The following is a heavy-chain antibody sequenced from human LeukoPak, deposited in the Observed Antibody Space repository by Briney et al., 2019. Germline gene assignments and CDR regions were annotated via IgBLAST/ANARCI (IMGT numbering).Heavy chain of an antibody. J-gene: IGHJ6*03. D-gene: IGHD6-6*01. Sequence: PGGSLRLSCAASGFTFSSYSMNWVRRAPGKGLEWVSSISSSSSYIYYADSVKGRFTISRDNAKNSLYLQMNSLRAEDTAVYYCAREGWKYSSSSFYYYYYMDVWGKGTTVTVSS. CDR2: ISSSSSYI. CDR3: AREGWKYSSSSFYYYYYMDV. CDR1: GFTFSSYS. V-gene: IGHV3-21*01.